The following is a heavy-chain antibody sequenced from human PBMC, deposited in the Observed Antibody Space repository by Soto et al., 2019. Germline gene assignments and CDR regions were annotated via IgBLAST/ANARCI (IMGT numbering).Heavy chain of an antibody. CDR1: GGSFSDFH. CDR2: INLRGNT. J-gene: IGHJ6*03. V-gene: IGHV4-34*01. CDR3: ARTHYSMDV. Sequence: SETLSLTGAVYGGSFSDFHWSWIRQPPGKGLEWIAEINLRGNTNYNPSLKSRVTMSVDTSQNQFSLKMTSVTAADTAVYYCARTHYSMDVWDKGTTVTVSS.